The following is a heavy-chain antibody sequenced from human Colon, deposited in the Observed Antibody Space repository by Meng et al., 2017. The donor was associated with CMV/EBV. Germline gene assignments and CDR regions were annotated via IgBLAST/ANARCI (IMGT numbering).Heavy chain of an antibody. D-gene: IGHD5-12*01. CDR3: ARENSGYDNRRGFDY. CDR2: MNPNSGNT. J-gene: IGHJ4*02. V-gene: IGHV1-8*01. CDR1: GYTFPSYD. Sequence: QVQLVQSGAEVKKHGASVKVSCKASGYTFPSYDINWLRQATGQGLEWMGWMNPNSGNTGYAQKFQGRVTMTRNTSISTDYMELSGLRSEDTAVYYCARENSGYDNRRGFDYWGQGTLVTVSS.